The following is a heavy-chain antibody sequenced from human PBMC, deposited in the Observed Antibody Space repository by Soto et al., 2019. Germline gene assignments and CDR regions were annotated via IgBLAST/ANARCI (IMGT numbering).Heavy chain of an antibody. Sequence: GGSLRLSCAASGFTFSSYGMHWVRQAPGKGLEWVAVIWYDGSNKYYADSVKGRFTISRDNSKNTLYLQMNSLRAEDTAVYYCARGSWLPGSPLRLPASYYYYYGMDVWGQGTTVTVSS. CDR2: IWYDGSNK. D-gene: IGHD2-15*01. CDR1: GFTFSSYG. J-gene: IGHJ6*02. V-gene: IGHV3-33*01. CDR3: ARGSWLPGSPLRLPASYYYYYGMDV.